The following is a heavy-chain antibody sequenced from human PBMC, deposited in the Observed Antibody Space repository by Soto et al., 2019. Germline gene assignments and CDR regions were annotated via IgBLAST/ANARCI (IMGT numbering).Heavy chain of an antibody. D-gene: IGHD3-10*01. V-gene: IGHV4-59*01. J-gene: IGHJ4*02. Sequence: SETLSLTCTVSGGSISSYYWSWIRQPPGKGLEWIGYIYYSGSTNYNPSLKSRVTISEDTSKNQFSLKLRSVTAADTAVYYCAREVYYGSGSQNPGGYFDYWGQGTLVTVSS. CDR2: IYYSGST. CDR3: AREVYYGSGSQNPGGYFDY. CDR1: GGSISSYY.